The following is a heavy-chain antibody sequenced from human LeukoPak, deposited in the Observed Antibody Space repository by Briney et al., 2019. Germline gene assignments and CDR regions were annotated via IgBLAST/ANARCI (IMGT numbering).Heavy chain of an antibody. J-gene: IGHJ5*02. CDR2: IYTDGST. CDR3: VRLPSS. V-gene: IGHV3-66*02. Sequence: GGSLRLSCAASGFTVSTNYMTWVRQAPGKGLEWVSVIYTDGSTYYADSVKGRFTISRDNSENTLFLQMNSLKIEDTAVYYCVRLPSSWGQGTLVTVSS. D-gene: IGHD2-2*01. CDR1: GFTVSTNY.